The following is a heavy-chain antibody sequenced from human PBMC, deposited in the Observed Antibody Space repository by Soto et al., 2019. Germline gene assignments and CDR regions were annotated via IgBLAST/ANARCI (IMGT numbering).Heavy chain of an antibody. Sequence: GASVKVSCKASGGTFSSYAISWVRQAPGQGLEWMGGIIPIFGTANYAQKFQGRVTITADESTSTAYMELSSLRSEDTAVYYCARDQNGIAVAYNWFDPWGQGTLVTVSS. CDR1: GGTFSSYA. D-gene: IGHD6-19*01. CDR2: IIPIFGTA. V-gene: IGHV1-69*13. CDR3: ARDQNGIAVAYNWFDP. J-gene: IGHJ5*02.